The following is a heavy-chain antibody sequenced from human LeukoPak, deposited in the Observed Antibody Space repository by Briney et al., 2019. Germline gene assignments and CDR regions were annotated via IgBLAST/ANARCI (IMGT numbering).Heavy chain of an antibody. D-gene: IGHD3-22*01. J-gene: IGHJ4*02. Sequence: SDTLTLTCAVYGGSFSGYYWSWIRQPPGKGLEWIGEIKHSGSTNYNPSLKSRVTISVDTSKNQFSLKLSSVTAADTAVYYCARGGGDYYDSSGYYLDYWGQGTLVTVSS. CDR1: GGSFSGYY. CDR3: ARGGGDYYDSSGYYLDY. V-gene: IGHV4-34*01. CDR2: IKHSGST.